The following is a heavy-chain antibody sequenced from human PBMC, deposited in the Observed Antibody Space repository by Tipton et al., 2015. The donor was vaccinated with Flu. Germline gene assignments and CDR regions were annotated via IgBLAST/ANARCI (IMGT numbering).Heavy chain of an antibody. CDR2: IYYSGIT. Sequence: TLSLTCSVSGYSISSGYYWGWIRQAPEKGLEWIGSIYYSGITYYSSSLKSRVTISVDTSKNQFSLKLSSVTAADTAVYYCASFISEYNWNYGEGLDYWGQGTLVTVSS. CDR1: GYSISSGYY. D-gene: IGHD1-7*01. V-gene: IGHV4-38-2*02. J-gene: IGHJ4*02. CDR3: ASFISEYNWNYGEGLDY.